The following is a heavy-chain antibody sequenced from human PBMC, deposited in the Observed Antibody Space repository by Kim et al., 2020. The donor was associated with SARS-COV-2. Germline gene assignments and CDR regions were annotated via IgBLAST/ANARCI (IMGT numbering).Heavy chain of an antibody. CDR2: ISGSGGST. J-gene: IGHJ6*02. V-gene: IGHV3-23*01. CDR1: GFTFSSYA. D-gene: IGHD6-13*01. CDR3: AKPLTAKKLYSSSWYKDYYYYGMDV. Sequence: GGSLRLSCAASGFTFSSYAMSWVRQAPGKGLEWVSAISGSGGSTYYADSVKGRFTISRDNSKNTLYLQMNSLRAEDTAVYYCAKPLTAKKLYSSSWYKDYYYYGMDVWGQGTTVTVSS.